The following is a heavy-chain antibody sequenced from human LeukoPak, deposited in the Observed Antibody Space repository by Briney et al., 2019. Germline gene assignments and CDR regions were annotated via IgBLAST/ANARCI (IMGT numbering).Heavy chain of an antibody. J-gene: IGHJ5*02. CDR1: GFTFSSYS. CDR3: ARDGDYDFWSGYSRWFDP. Sequence: GGSLRLSCAASGFTFSSYSMNWVRQAPGKGLEWVSYISSSSSTIYCADSVKGRFTISRDNAKNSLYLQMNSLRAEDTAVYYCARDGDYDFWSGYSRWFDPWGQGTLVTVSS. V-gene: IGHV3-48*01. D-gene: IGHD3-3*01. CDR2: ISSSSSTI.